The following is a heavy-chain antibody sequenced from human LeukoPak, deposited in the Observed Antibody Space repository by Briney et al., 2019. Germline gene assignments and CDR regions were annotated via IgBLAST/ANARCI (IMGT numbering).Heavy chain of an antibody. J-gene: IGHJ4*02. CDR3: VKDSGWFHFDS. Sequence: GGSLRLSCAASGFTVSSNYMNWVRQAPGKGLEWVAHIKEDGSDKHYIGSVKGRFTISRDNGKNSLYLQMNSLRAEDTAVYYCVKDSGWFHFDSWGQGNLVTVSS. CDR1: GFTVSSNY. CDR2: IKEDGSDK. V-gene: IGHV3-7*03. D-gene: IGHD6-13*01.